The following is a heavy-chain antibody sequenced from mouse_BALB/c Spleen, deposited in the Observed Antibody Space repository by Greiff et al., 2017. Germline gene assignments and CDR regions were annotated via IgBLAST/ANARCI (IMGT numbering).Heavy chain of an antibody. Sequence: EVKLQESGPELVKPGASVKMSCKASGYTFTSYVMHWVKQKPGQGLEWIGYINPYNDGTKYNEKFKGKATLTSDKSSSTAYMELSSLTSEDSAVYYCARGGYYDYDAYFDYWGQCTTLTVSS. CDR3: ARGGYYDYDAYFDY. J-gene: IGHJ2*01. CDR1: GYTFTSYV. D-gene: IGHD2-4*01. V-gene: IGHV1-14*01. CDR2: INPYNDGT.